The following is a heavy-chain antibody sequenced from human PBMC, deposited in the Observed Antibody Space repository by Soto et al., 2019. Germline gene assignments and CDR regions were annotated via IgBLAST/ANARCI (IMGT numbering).Heavy chain of an antibody. CDR3: ARGGIQLSYAFDY. CDR1: GTSVSNYY. Sequence: LSLTCSVSGTSVSNYYWGWIRQPAGKGLEHIGRIYTSGSTSYNPSLKSRVTMSMDTSQTQIYLNLTSVTAADTAVYYCARGGIQLSYAFDYWGQGIQVTVSS. CDR2: IYTSGST. D-gene: IGHD5-18*01. V-gene: IGHV4-4*07. J-gene: IGHJ4*02.